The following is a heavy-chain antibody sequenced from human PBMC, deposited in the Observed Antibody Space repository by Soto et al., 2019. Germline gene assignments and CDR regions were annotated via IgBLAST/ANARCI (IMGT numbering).Heavy chain of an antibody. CDR3: ARDDCGGNSGVLVDF. D-gene: IGHD4-17*01. CDR2: INPNSGGT. CDR1: GYTFTGHF. Sequence: ASVKVSCKASGYTFTGHFMHWVRQAPGQGFEWMGWINPNSGGTNYVQRFQGRVSMTRDTSISTAYMELSRLTSDDTAVYYCARDDCGGNSGVLVDFWGQGTLVTVSS. J-gene: IGHJ4*02. V-gene: IGHV1-2*02.